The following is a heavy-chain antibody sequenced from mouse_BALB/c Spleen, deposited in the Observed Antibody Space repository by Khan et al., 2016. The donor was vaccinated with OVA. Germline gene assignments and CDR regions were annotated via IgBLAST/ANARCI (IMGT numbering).Heavy chain of an antibody. J-gene: IGHJ2*01. D-gene: IGHD1-1*02. Sequence: VQLQQSGAELVKPGPSVKISYTASGFSLNDTHMHWVKQRPEQGLAWLGRIYPANDTYKYDPWFHGKATITADTSSNIANINLNILTSEDTAVDCGTPGGSGEYFDYWGQGTTVTVSS. CDR1: GFSLNDTH. CDR2: IYPANDTY. CDR3: TPGGSGEYFDY. V-gene: IGHV14-3*02.